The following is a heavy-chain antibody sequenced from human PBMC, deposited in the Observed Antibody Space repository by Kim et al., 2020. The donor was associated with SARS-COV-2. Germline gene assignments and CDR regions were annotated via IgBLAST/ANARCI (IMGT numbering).Heavy chain of an antibody. CDR2: ISWNSGSI. CDR3: AKDISYGYGYGMDV. V-gene: IGHV3-9*01. Sequence: GGSLRLSCAASGFTFGDYAMHWVRQAPGKGLEWVSGISWNSGSIGYADSVKGRFTISRDNAKNSLYLQMNSLRAEDTALYYCAKDISYGYGYGMDVWGQGTTVTVSS. CDR1: GFTFGDYA. J-gene: IGHJ6*02. D-gene: IGHD5-18*01.